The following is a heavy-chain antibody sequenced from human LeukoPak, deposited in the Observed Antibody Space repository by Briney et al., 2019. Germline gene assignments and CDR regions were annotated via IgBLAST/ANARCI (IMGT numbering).Heavy chain of an antibody. CDR3: ARESYPGGSGWSSGAYYFDN. Sequence: SETLSLTCTVSGGSISSGDYYWSWIRQPPGKGLEWIGEINHSGSTNYNPSLKSRVTISVDTSKNQFSLKLSSMTAADTALYYCARESYPGGSGWSSGAYYFDNWGQGTLVTVSS. J-gene: IGHJ4*02. CDR2: INHSGST. D-gene: IGHD6-19*01. CDR1: GGSISSGDYY. V-gene: IGHV4-39*07.